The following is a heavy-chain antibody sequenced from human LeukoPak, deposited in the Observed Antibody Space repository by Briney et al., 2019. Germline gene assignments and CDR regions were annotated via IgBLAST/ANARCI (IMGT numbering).Heavy chain of an antibody. CDR2: IYTSGST. Sequence: SETLSLTCTVSGGSISNYYWNWIRQPAGKGLEWIGRIYTSGSTYYNPSLKSRVTMSVDTSKNQFSLKVSSVTAADTAVYYCARAGGSSSWYTTLFDYWGQGTLVTVSS. CDR1: GGSISNYY. V-gene: IGHV4-4*07. CDR3: ARAGGSSSWYTTLFDY. J-gene: IGHJ4*02. D-gene: IGHD6-13*01.